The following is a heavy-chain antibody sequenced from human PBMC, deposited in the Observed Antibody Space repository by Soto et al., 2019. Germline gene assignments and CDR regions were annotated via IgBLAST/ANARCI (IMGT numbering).Heavy chain of an antibody. CDR1: GYTFTSYG. D-gene: IGHD2-21*02. CDR2: ISVYNGNT. V-gene: IGHV1-18*01. Sequence: QVQLVQSGAEVKKPGASVKVSCKASGYTFTSYGISWVRQAPGQGLEWMGWISVYNGNTNYAQKLQGRVSMTTDTSTSTGYMELRSLRSDDTAVDYCARVPNNVVVTSDSWFDHWGQGTLVNVSS. CDR3: ARVPNNVVVTSDSWFDH. J-gene: IGHJ5*02.